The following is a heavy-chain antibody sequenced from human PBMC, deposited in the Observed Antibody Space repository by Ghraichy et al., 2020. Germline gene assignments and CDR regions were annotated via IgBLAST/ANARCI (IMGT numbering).Heavy chain of an antibody. Sequence: GSLRLSCAASGFTVTNSHMNWLRQAPGKGLEWVSMIHPDGATRFAASVRGRFTISRDTSKNTVYLQMNSLRVDDTAVYYCLRGPGGDWGQGTLVTVSS. D-gene: IGHD3-10*01. V-gene: IGHV3-53*01. CDR3: LRGPGGD. J-gene: IGHJ4*02. CDR1: GFTVTNSH. CDR2: IHPDGAT.